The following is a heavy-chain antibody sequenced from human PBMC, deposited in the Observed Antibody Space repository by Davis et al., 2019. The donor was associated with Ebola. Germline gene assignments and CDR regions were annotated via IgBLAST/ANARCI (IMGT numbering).Heavy chain of an antibody. CDR1: GFTFSSYA. CDR3: AGATGYYRHGMDV. D-gene: IGHD3-9*01. CDR2: ISGSGGST. V-gene: IGHV3-23*01. Sequence: GGSLRLSCAASGFTFSSYAMSWVRQAPGKGLEWVSAISGSGGSTYYADSVKGRFTISRDNAKNSLYLQMNSLRDEDTAVYYCAGATGYYRHGMDVWGQGTTVTVSS. J-gene: IGHJ6*02.